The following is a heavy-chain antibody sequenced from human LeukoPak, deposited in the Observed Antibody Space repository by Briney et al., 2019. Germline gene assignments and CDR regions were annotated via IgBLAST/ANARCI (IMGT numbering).Heavy chain of an antibody. CDR1: GYTFTSYY. V-gene: IGHV1-46*01. CDR2: INPSGGST. J-gene: IGHJ4*02. Sequence: GASVKVSCKASGYTFTSYYMHWVRQAPGQGLEWMGIINPSGGSTSYAQKFQGRVTMTRDMSTSTVYMELSSLRSEDTAVYYCARLTSTPPRDYWGQGTLVTVSS. CDR3: ARLTSTPPRDY.